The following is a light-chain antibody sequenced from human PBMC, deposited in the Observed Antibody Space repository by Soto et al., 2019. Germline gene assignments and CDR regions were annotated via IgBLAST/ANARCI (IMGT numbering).Light chain of an antibody. CDR3: QQYGSSPST. Sequence: ESVLTQSPGTLPLSPGERATLSCRASQSVRSSNLAWYQQKPGQAPRLLIYGASSRATGIPDRFSGSGSGTDFTLTISRLEPEDFAVYYCQQYGSSPSTFGQGTKVDIK. V-gene: IGKV3-20*01. CDR1: QSVRSSN. CDR2: GAS. J-gene: IGKJ1*01.